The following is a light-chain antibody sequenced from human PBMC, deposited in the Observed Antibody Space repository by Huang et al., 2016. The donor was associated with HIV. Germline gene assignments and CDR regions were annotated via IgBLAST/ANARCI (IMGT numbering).Light chain of an antibody. CDR3: QQSYTTPYT. J-gene: IGKJ2*01. Sequence: DIQMTQSPFSLSASVGDRVTITCRASQSISSHLNWYQQKPGKAPKVLIYFASSLQSGVPSRFSGRGSGTDFSLTISSLQPEDFATYYCQQSYTTPYTFGRGTKVEIK. CDR2: FAS. V-gene: IGKV1-39*01. CDR1: QSISSH.